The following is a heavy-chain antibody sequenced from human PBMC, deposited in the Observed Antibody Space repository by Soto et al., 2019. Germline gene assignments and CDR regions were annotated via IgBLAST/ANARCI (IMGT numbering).Heavy chain of an antibody. D-gene: IGHD1-26*01. CDR2: INAGNGNT. V-gene: IGHV1-3*01. CDR3: ARVGWELPSRYFDY. Sequence: ASVKVSRKASGYTFTSYSMHCVRQAPGQRLEWMGWINAGNGNTKYSQKFQGRVTITRDTSASTAYMELSSLRSEDTAVYYCARVGWELPSRYFDYWGQGTLVTVSS. CDR1: GYTFTSYS. J-gene: IGHJ4*02.